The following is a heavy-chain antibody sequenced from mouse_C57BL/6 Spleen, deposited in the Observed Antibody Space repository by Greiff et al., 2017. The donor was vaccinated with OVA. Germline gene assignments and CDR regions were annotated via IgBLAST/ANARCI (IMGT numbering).Heavy chain of an antibody. D-gene: IGHD1-1*01. CDR1: GFTFSDYY. V-gene: IGHV5-16*01. CDR3: ARAGSSYGTFWYFDV. J-gene: IGHJ1*03. Sequence: EVQLQESEGGLVQPGSSMKLSCTASGFTFSDYYMAWVRQVPEKGLEWVANINYDGSSTYYLDSLKSRFIISRDNAKNILYLQMSSLKSEDTATYYCARAGSSYGTFWYFDVWGTGTTVTVSS. CDR2: INYDGSST.